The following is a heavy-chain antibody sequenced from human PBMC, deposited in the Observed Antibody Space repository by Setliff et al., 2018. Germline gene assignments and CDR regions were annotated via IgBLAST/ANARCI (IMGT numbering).Heavy chain of an antibody. V-gene: IGHV4-61*09. Sequence: SETLSLTCIVSGESIDSVATGNHYWNWIRQPVGKGLEWIGHMYTSGKTNYNPSLKSRVTISSDTSKNHFSLDLRSVTAADTAFYYCARVRASGWIQWGQGTLVTVSS. CDR1: GESIDSVATGNHY. CDR3: ARVRASGWIQ. D-gene: IGHD6-19*01. J-gene: IGHJ4*02. CDR2: MYTSGKT.